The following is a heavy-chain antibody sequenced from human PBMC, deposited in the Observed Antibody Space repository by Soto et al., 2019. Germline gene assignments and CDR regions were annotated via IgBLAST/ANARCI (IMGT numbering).Heavy chain of an antibody. CDR2: IYHSGST. CDR1: CGSIGSGGCS. Sequence: SQTTSLPSAVACGSIGSGGCSWSWKRQPPGKGLEWIGYIYHSGSTYYNPSLKSRVTISVDRSKNQSSLKLSFLSAAEKAIYYCARVPDLWGQGTPVPVSP. CDR3: ARVPDL. J-gene: IGHJ5*02. V-gene: IGHV4-30-2*01.